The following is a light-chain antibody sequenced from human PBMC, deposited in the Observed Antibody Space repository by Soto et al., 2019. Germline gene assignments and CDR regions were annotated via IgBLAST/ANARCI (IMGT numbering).Light chain of an antibody. CDR2: GTS. Sequence: ENVLTQSTGTLSLSPGERATLSCRASQSVDSSYLAWYQQKPGQAPRLLIYGTSTRATGIPDRFSGSGSGTDFTLTINRLEPEDFAVYYCQQYGSSLYTFGQGTKLEIK. V-gene: IGKV3-20*01. CDR3: QQYGSSLYT. CDR1: QSVDSSY. J-gene: IGKJ2*01.